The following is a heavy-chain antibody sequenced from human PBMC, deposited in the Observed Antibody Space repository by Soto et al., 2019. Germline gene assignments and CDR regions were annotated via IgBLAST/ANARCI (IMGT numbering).Heavy chain of an antibody. J-gene: IGHJ6*02. CDR1: GYTFTGYY. V-gene: IGHV1-2*04. Sequence: ASVKVSCKASGYTFTGYYMHWVRQAPGQGLEWMGWINPNSGGTNYAQKFQGWVTMTRDTSISTAYMELSRLRSDDTAVYYCAREVVVPAANGGYYYYGMDVWGQGXTVTVSS. CDR3: AREVVVPAANGGYYYYGMDV. CDR2: INPNSGGT. D-gene: IGHD2-2*01.